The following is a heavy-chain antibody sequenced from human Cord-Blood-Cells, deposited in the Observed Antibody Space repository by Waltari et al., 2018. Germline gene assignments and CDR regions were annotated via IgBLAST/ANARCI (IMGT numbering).Heavy chain of an antibody. V-gene: IGHV4-39*01. CDR1: GGSISSSSYY. J-gene: IGHJ2*01. D-gene: IGHD6-19*01. CDR3: AKYSSGWYWYFDL. CDR2: IYYSGST. Sequence: QLQLQESGPGLVKPSETLSLTCTVSGGSISSSSYYWGWIRQPPGKGLEWIGSIYYSGSTYYNPSLKSRVTISVDTSKNQFSLKLSSVTAADTAVYYCAKYSSGWYWYFDLWGRGTLVTVSP.